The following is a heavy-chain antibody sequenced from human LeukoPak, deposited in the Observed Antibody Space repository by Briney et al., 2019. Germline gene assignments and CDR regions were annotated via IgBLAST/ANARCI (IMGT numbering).Heavy chain of an antibody. CDR1: GFTFSTYS. D-gene: IGHD3-22*01. V-gene: IGHV3-21*01. J-gene: IGHJ4*02. CDR2: ICSSSSYI. Sequence: GGSLRLSCAASGFTFSTYSMTWVRQAPGKGLEWVSSICSSSSYIYYADSVKGRFTISRDNAKNSLYLQMNSLRAEDTAVNYCARVNYDSSGYYPSWGQGTLVTVSS. CDR3: ARVNYDSSGYYPS.